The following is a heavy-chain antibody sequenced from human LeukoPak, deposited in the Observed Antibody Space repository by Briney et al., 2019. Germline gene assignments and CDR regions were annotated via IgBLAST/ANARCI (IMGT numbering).Heavy chain of an antibody. CDR3: ARRGGAPSSYYYYYMDV. J-gene: IGHJ6*03. CDR1: GGSFSGYY. CDR2: INHSGST. Sequence: SETLSLTCAVYGGSFSGYYWSWIRQPPGKGLEWIGEINHSGSTNYNPSLKSRVTISVDTSKNQFSLKLSSVTAADTAVYYCARRGGAPSSYYYYYMDVWGKGTTVTISS. D-gene: IGHD1-26*01. V-gene: IGHV4-34*01.